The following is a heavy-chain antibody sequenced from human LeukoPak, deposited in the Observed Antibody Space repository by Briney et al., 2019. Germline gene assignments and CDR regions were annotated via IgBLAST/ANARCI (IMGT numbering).Heavy chain of an antibody. CDR1: GFTFSSYW. J-gene: IGHJ6*02. Sequence: GGSLRLSCAASGFTFSSYWMSWVRQAPGKGLEWVANIKQDGSEKYYVDSVKGRFTISRDNAKNSLYLQMNSLRAEDTAVYYGASDSYFCPMDVWGQGTTVTVSS. CDR2: IKQDGSEK. CDR3: ASDSYFCPMDV. V-gene: IGHV3-7*04. D-gene: IGHD3-3*01.